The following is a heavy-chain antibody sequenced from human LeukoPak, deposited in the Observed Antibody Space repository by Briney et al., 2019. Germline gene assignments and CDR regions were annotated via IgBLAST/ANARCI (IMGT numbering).Heavy chain of an antibody. CDR2: IGDSGGST. Sequence: GGSLRLSCAVSGITLSNYGMSWVRQAPGEGLEWVAGIGDSGGSTNYADSVKGRFTISRDNPKNALYLQMNSLRAEDTAVYFCAKRGVVIRVILVGFHRQAYYFESWGQGALVTVSS. CDR1: GITLSNYG. CDR3: AKRGVVIRVILVGFHRQAYYFES. J-gene: IGHJ4*02. D-gene: IGHD3/OR15-3a*01. V-gene: IGHV3-23*01.